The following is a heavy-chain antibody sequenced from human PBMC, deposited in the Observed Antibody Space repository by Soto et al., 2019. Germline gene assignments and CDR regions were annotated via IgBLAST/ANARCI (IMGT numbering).Heavy chain of an antibody. CDR2: MYYSGST. CDR3: ATTTGY. Sequence: SETLSLTCAVSGGSIRSGGYSWGWIRQPPGKGLEWIGCMYYSGSTYYNVSLKSRVTISVDTSKSQFFLKLSSVTAADTAVYYCATTTGYWGQGTLVTSPQ. D-gene: IGHD1-1*01. V-gene: IGHV4-39*01. J-gene: IGHJ4*02. CDR1: GGSIRSGGYS.